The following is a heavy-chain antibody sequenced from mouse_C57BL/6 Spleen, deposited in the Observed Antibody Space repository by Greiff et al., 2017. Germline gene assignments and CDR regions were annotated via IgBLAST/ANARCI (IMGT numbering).Heavy chain of an antibody. J-gene: IGHJ2*01. CDR1: GYTFPSYW. CDR2: IYPGSGST. CDR3: ARGSSYYGNYPAYFDY. D-gene: IGHD2-1*01. V-gene: IGHV1-55*01. Sequence: VQLQQPGAELVKPGASVKMSCKASGYTFPSYWITWVKQRPGQGLEWIGDIYPGSGSTNYNEKFKSKATLTVDTSSSTAYMQLSSLTSEDSAVYYCARGSSYYGNYPAYFDYWGQGTTLTVSS.